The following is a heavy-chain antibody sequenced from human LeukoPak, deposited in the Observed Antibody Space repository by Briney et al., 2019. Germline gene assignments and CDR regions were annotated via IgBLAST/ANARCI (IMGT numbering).Heavy chain of an antibody. J-gene: IGHJ5*01. CDR3: AKLMGNYDFWSGFYLVS. D-gene: IGHD3-3*01. CDR2: ISRRGINT. CDR1: GFTFSNSA. V-gene: IGHV3-23*01. Sequence: GGSLRLSCAVSGFTFSNSAMSWVRQAPGKGLEWVSGISRRGINTYYADSVRGRFTISRDNSKNTLNLQMNSLRAEDTAVYYCAKLMGNYDFWSGFYLVSWGQGTLVTVSS.